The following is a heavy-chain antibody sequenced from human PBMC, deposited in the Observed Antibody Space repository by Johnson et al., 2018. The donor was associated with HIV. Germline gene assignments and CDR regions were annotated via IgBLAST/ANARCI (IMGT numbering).Heavy chain of an antibody. CDR1: GFTFSNAW. D-gene: IGHD3-3*01. CDR2: IKSKTDGGTR. CDR3: TTGLTIFGVVILDAFDI. Sequence: VQLVESGGGLVKSGGSLRLSCVASGFTFSNAWMSWVRQAPGKGLEWVGRIKSKTDGGTRDSAAPVKGRLPTSRDDSNNRLHLQMNSLKTEDTAVYYCTTGLTIFGVVILDAFDIWGQGTMVTVSS. J-gene: IGHJ3*02. V-gene: IGHV3-15*01.